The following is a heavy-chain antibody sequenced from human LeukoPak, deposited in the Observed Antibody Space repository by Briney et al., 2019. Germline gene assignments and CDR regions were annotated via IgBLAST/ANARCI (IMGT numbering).Heavy chain of an antibody. Sequence: SLTCTVSGGSIXSYYWSWVRQXPGKGLGWVGYIYYSGSTNYNPSLKSRVTISVYTSKNHFSLRLSSVTAADTAVYYCARHADSGXGXYDYWGQGVLVXVSS. CDR3: ARHADSGXGXYDY. J-gene: IGHJ4*02. CDR1: GGSIXSYY. CDR2: IYYSGST. D-gene: IGHD1-26*01. V-gene: IGHV4-59*08.